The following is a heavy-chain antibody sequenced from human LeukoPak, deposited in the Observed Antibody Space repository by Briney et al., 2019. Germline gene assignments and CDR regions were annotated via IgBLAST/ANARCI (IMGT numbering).Heavy chain of an antibody. J-gene: IGHJ6*03. V-gene: IGHV4-34*01. CDR1: GGSFSGYY. CDR2: INHSGST. D-gene: IGHD3-9*01. Sequence: SETLSLTCAVYGGSFSGYYWSWIRQPPGKGLEWIGEINHSGSTNYNPSLKSRVTISVDTSKNQFSLKLSSVTAADTAVYYCARNYYDILTGYHYYYYYYMDVWGKGTTVTISS. CDR3: ARNYYDILTGYHYYYYYYMDV.